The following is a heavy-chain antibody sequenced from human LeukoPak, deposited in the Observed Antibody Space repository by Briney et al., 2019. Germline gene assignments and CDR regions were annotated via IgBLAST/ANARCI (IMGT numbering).Heavy chain of an antibody. D-gene: IGHD5-18*01. V-gene: IGHV3-30-3*01. CDR1: GFTFSSYA. CDR2: ISYDGSNK. CDR3: AKDREWGYSYGSNWFDP. Sequence: GGSLRLSCAASGFTFSSYAMHWIRQAPGKGLEWVAVISYDGSNKYYADSVKGRFTISRGNSKNTLYLQMNSLRAEDTAVYYCAKDREWGYSYGSNWFDPWGQGTLVTVSS. J-gene: IGHJ5*02.